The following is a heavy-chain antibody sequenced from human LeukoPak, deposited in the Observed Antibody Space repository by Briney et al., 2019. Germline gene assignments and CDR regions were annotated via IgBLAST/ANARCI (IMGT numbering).Heavy chain of an antibody. V-gene: IGHV3-21*01. J-gene: IGHJ3*02. Sequence: AVGSLRLSSAASGFTFCSYSMNWVRQAPGKGLEWGSSISSSSSYIYYADSVKGRFTISRDNAKNSLYLQMNSLRAEDTAVYYCARDWKYYYDSSGDGAFDIWGQGTMVTVSS. D-gene: IGHD3-22*01. CDR2: ISSSSSYI. CDR1: GFTFCSYS. CDR3: ARDWKYYYDSSGDGAFDI.